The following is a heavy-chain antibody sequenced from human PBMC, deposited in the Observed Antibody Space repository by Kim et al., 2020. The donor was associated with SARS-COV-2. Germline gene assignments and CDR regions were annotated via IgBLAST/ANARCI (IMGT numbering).Heavy chain of an antibody. V-gene: IGHV1-24*01. CDR3: ATTRPNIVVVVAATRQGVYFDY. J-gene: IGHJ4*02. CDR2: FDPEDGET. CDR1: GYTLTELS. Sequence: ASVKVSCKVSGYTLTELSMHWVRQAPGKGLEWMGGFDPEDGETIYAQKFQGRVTMTEDTSTDTAYMELSSLRSEDTAVYYCATTRPNIVVVVAATRQGVYFDYWGQGTLVTVSS. D-gene: IGHD2-15*01.